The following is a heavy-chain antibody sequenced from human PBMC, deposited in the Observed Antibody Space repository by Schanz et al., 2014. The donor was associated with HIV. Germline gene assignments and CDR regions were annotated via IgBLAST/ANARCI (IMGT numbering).Heavy chain of an antibody. V-gene: IGHV1-2*02. D-gene: IGHD1-26*01. Sequence: QVQLVQSGAEVKKPGSSVKVSCKASGGTFSSFAISWVRQAPGQGLEWMGWINPNSGGTNYAQKFQGRVTMTRDTSISTGYMELSRLRSDDTAVYYCARGEVPSLGMDVWGQGTTVTVSS. CDR1: GGTFSSFA. CDR3: ARGEVPSLGMDV. CDR2: INPNSGGT. J-gene: IGHJ6*02.